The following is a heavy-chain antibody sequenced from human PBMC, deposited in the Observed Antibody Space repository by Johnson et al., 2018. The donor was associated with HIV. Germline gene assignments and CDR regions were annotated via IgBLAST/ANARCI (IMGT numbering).Heavy chain of an antibody. Sequence: QVQLVESGGGVVRPGGSLRLPCAASGFTFDDYGMSWVRQATGKGLEWVAVISYDGSNKYYADSVKGRFTISRDNSKNTLYLQMNSLRAEDTAVYYCARDAPRIDAFDIWGQGTMVTVSS. J-gene: IGHJ3*02. CDR3: ARDAPRIDAFDI. CDR1: GFTFDDYG. V-gene: IGHV3-30*03. CDR2: ISYDGSNK.